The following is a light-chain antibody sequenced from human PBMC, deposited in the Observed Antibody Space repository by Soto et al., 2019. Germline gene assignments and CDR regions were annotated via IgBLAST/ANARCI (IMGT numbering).Light chain of an antibody. J-gene: IGKJ5*01. Sequence: EIVLTQSPGTLSLSPGERATLSCRASQSVSSSYLAWYQQKPGQAPRLLIYAASSRTTGIPDRFSGSGSGTDFTLTINSLEPEDFAVYYCQQYGSSITFGQGTRLEIK. V-gene: IGKV3-20*01. CDR2: AAS. CDR1: QSVSSSY. CDR3: QQYGSSIT.